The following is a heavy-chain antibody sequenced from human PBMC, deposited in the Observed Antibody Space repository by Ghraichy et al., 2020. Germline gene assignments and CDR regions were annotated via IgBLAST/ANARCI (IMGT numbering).Heavy chain of an antibody. Sequence: GGSLRLSCAASGFTFSNYAMSWVRQAPGKGLEWVSTISGSSSGTYYADSVKGRFTISRDSSKNTLYLQMNSLRAEDTAVYYCAKDSSGWCIDFWGQGTLVTVSS. D-gene: IGHD6-19*01. CDR1: GFTFSNYA. CDR3: AKDSSGWCIDF. CDR2: ISGSSSGT. J-gene: IGHJ4*02. V-gene: IGHV3-23*01.